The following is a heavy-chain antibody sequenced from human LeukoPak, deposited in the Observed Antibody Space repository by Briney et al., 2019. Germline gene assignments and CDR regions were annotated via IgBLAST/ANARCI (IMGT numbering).Heavy chain of an antibody. J-gene: IGHJ4*02. CDR1: GFTFISYW. Sequence: GGSLRLSCAASGFTFISYWMTWVRQAPGKGLEWVANINPDGGEIYYVDSVRGRFTISRDNAKNSLYLQMNSLRAEDTAIYYCARARIDYWGQGNLVTVSS. CDR3: ARARIDY. V-gene: IGHV3-7*05. CDR2: INPDGGEI.